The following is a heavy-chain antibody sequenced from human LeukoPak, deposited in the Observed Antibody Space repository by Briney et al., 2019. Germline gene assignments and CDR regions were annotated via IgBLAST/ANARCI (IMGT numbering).Heavy chain of an antibody. Sequence: SETLSLTCTVSGGSIVSYHWSWIRQHPGKGLEWIGYIYYSGSTYYNPSLKSRVTISVDTSKNQFSLKLSSVTAADTAVYYCARELHYDSSGYYAQFDYWGQGTLVTVSS. CDR1: GGSIVSYH. J-gene: IGHJ4*02. CDR2: IYYSGST. D-gene: IGHD3-22*01. CDR3: ARELHYDSSGYYAQFDY. V-gene: IGHV4-31*03.